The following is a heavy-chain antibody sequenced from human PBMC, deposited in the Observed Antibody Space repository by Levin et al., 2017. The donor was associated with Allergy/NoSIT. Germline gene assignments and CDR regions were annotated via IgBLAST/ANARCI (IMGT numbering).Heavy chain of an antibody. CDR1: GFTFSSYA. Sequence: GGSLRLSCAASGFTFSSYAMSWVRQAPGKGLEWVSAISGSGGSTYYADSVKGRFTISRDNSKNTLYLQMNSLRAEDTAVYYCARFQVGRFVEWLFQVDAFDSWGQGTMVTVSS. CDR3: ARFQVGRFVEWLFQVDAFDS. CDR2: ISGSGGST. D-gene: IGHD3-3*01. J-gene: IGHJ3*02. V-gene: IGHV3-23*01.